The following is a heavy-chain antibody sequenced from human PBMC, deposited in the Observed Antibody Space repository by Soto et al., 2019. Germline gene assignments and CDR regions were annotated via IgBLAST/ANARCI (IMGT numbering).Heavy chain of an antibody. CDR1: GFNFDNSY. J-gene: IGHJ4*02. CDR3: SKNNVAPAFVGFEY. D-gene: IGHD2-2*01. V-gene: IGHV3-53*01. Sequence: GGSLRLSCAASGFNFDNSYMSWVRQAPGKGLEWVAILYSGGKSYYAESVRGRFTISRDISKNTLDLQMNRLTADDTAVYYCSKNNVAPAFVGFEYWGQGTLVTVSS. CDR2: LYSGGKS.